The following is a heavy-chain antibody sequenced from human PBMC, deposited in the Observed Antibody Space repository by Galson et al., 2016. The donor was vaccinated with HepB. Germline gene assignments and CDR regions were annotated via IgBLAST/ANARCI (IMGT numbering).Heavy chain of an antibody. CDR1: GASISGTSHF. J-gene: IGHJ5*02. V-gene: IGHV4-31*03. CDR2: IFHNGVT. D-gene: IGHD3-10*01. Sequence: TLSLTCSVSGASISGTSHFWTWLRQRPGRGLEWIGYIFHNGVTNYNPSLRTRVTMSAVPSGNQSSLRLTSVTAADTAGYFCARGGIYSGSGAPGRLDPWGLGTLVTVSS. CDR3: ARGGIYSGSGAPGRLDP.